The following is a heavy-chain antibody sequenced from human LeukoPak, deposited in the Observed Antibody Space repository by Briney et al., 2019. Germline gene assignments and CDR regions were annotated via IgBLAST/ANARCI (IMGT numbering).Heavy chain of an antibody. V-gene: IGHV1-69*04. CDR2: IIPIFGIA. J-gene: IGHJ5*02. CDR1: GGTFSSYA. CDR3: ARVGINWFDP. Sequence: SVKVSCKASGGTFSSYAISWVRQAPGQGLEWMGRIIPIFGIANYAQKFQGRVTITADKSTSTAYMELSSLRSKDTAVYYCARVGINWFDPWGQGTLVTVSS. D-gene: IGHD1-26*01.